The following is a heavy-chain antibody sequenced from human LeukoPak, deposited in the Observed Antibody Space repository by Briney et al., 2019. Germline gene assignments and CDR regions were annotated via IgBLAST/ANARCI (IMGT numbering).Heavy chain of an antibody. Sequence: SLRLSCAASGFTFHEYCMHWVRQAPGKGLEGVSGISWNSGVTDFADTVKGRFTISRDNAKNSLYLQMNSLRAEDTALYYCAKGPHDYGSPYYFDSWGQGTLVTVSS. CDR3: AKGPHDYGSPYYFDS. V-gene: IGHV3-9*01. CDR1: GFTFHEYC. CDR2: ISWNSGVT. D-gene: IGHD3-10*01. J-gene: IGHJ4*02.